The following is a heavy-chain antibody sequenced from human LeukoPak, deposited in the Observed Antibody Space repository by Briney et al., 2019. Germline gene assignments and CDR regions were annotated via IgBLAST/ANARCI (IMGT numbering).Heavy chain of an antibody. Sequence: GESLKISCKGSGYSFPTYCIAWVRQIPGKGLEWMGIIYPHESNIRYTPSFQGQVTISADKSISTAYLQWSSLKASDTAMYYCARPPSRGYSSSFEYWGQGTLVTVSS. CDR3: ARPPSRGYSSSFEY. CDR2: IYPHESNI. J-gene: IGHJ4*02. CDR1: GYSFPTYC. V-gene: IGHV5-51*01. D-gene: IGHD2-2*03.